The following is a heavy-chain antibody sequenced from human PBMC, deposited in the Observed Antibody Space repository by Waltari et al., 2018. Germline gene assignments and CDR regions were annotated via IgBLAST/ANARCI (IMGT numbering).Heavy chain of an antibody. CDR3: ASLDYSNRVDWFDP. J-gene: IGHJ5*02. CDR2: IIPIFGTA. D-gene: IGHD4-4*01. V-gene: IGHV1-69*13. Sequence: QVQLVQSGAEVKKPGSSVKVSCKASGGTFSSYAISWVRQAPGQGPEGMGGIIPIFGTANYAQKFQGRGTITADESTSTAYMELSCLSSEDTAVYYCASLDYSNRVDWFDPWGQGTLVTVSP. CDR1: GGTFSSYA.